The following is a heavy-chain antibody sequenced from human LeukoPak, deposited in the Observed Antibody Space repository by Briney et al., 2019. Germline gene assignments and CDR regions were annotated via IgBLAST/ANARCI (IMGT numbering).Heavy chain of an antibody. D-gene: IGHD1-26*01. Sequence: SGPTLVNPPQTLTLTSTFSGFSLSTSGMCVSWIRQPPPKALEWLARIDCDDDKYYSTSLKTRLTISKDTSKNQVALTMTNMDPVDTATYYCARCGRSLSLDYWGQGTLVTVSS. CDR3: ARCGRSLSLDY. CDR2: IDCDDDK. CDR1: GFSLSTSGMC. J-gene: IGHJ4*02. V-gene: IGHV2-70*11.